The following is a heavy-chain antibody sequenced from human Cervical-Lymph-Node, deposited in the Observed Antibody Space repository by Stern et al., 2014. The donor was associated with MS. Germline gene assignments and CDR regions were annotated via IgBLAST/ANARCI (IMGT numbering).Heavy chain of an antibody. Sequence: VQLVESGPGLVKPSETLSLTCTVSGGSISSYSWSWIRQPPGKGLEWIAYIYYSGHTDYNPSLQGRVTLSVDTSNNQISLRLSSVTAADTAVYYCARGYSSSWYGGRFFNYWGQGTLVTVSS. CDR1: GGSISSYS. CDR2: IYYSGHT. V-gene: IGHV4-59*01. J-gene: IGHJ4*02. CDR3: ARGYSSSWYGGRFFNY. D-gene: IGHD6-13*01.